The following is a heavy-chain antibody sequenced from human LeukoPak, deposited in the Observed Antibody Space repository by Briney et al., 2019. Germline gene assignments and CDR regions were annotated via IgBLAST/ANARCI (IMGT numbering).Heavy chain of an antibody. D-gene: IGHD4-23*01. CDR2: ISSSGDST. J-gene: IGHJ4*02. CDR3: ASSYGSNKNPFEY. CDR1: GFTFSSYA. V-gene: IGHV3-64*01. Sequence: PGGSLRLSCAASGFTFSSYAMHWVRQAPGKGLEYVSAISSSGDSTYYANSVRGRFTISRDNSKNTLYLQMGSRRAEDTAVYYCASSYGSNKNPFEYWGQGTLVTVSS.